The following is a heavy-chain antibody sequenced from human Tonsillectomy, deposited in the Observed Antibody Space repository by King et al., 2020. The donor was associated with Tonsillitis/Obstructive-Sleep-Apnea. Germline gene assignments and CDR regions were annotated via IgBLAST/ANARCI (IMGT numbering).Heavy chain of an antibody. V-gene: IGHV5-51*01. CDR1: GYSFTNYW. CDR2: IYPGDSDT. CDR3: ARLNMDDFWSGHLNHYYYYMDV. D-gene: IGHD3-3*01. J-gene: IGHJ6*03. Sequence: VQLVQSGAEVKKPGESLKISCKGSGYSFTNYWIGWVRQMPGKGLEWMGIIYPGDSDTRYSPSFQGQVTISADKSISTAYLQWSSLKASDTAMYYCARLNMDDFWSGHLNHYYYYMDVWGKGTTVTVSS.